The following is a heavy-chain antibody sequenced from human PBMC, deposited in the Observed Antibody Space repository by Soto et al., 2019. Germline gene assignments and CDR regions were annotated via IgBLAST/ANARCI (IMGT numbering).Heavy chain of an antibody. CDR3: ARDCARTSCSVWKL. CDR1: GFTFSNYA. CDR2: ITGCSETT. J-gene: IGHJ4*02. D-gene: IGHD2-2*01. Sequence: EVQLLESGGGLVQPGESLRLSCAASGFTFSNYAMTWVRQAPGKGLEWVSGITGCSETTYYADSVKGRFTISRDNSKNTVSLQMNGLRAEDSAVYYCARDCARTSCSVWKLWGQGTLVTVSP. V-gene: IGHV3-23*01.